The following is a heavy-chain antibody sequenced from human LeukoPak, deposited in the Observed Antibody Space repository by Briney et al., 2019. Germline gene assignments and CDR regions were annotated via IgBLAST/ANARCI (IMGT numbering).Heavy chain of an antibody. CDR3: ARVYYFGSGNNYGFDI. V-gene: IGHV3-23*01. Sequence: GGSLRLSCAASGFTFSSYAMSWVRQAPGKGLECISGFSGSGGSTYYADSVKGRFTISRDNSKNTLFLQMNSLRAEDTAMYYCARVYYFGSGNNYGFDIWGQGTMVTVSS. J-gene: IGHJ3*02. CDR2: FSGSGGST. CDR1: GFTFSSYA. D-gene: IGHD3-10*01.